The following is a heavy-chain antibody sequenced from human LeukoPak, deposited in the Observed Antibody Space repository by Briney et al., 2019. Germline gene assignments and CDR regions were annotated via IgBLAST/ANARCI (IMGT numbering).Heavy chain of an antibody. Sequence: GGSLRLSCAASGFTFSSYSMNWVRQAPGKGLEWVSYVSSSSAIYYADSVKGRFTISRDNAKNSLYLQMNSLTDDDTAIYYCAKSSEYYDFWTSYLADYWGQGTLVTVSS. V-gene: IGHV3-48*02. CDR2: VSSSSAI. CDR3: AKSSEYYDFWTSYLADY. CDR1: GFTFSSYS. D-gene: IGHD3-3*01. J-gene: IGHJ4*02.